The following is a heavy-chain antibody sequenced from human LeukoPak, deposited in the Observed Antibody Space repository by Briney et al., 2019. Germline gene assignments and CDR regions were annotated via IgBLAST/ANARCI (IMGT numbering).Heavy chain of an antibody. CDR2: ISAYNGNT. CDR3: ARPFITIFGVVAPLDY. V-gene: IGHV1-18*01. D-gene: IGHD3-3*01. CDR1: GYTFTNYG. Sequence: ASVSVSCKASGYTFTNYGISWVRQAPGQGLEWMGWISAYNGNTNYAQKLQGRVTMTRNTSISTAYMELSSLRSEDTAVYYCARPFITIFGVVAPLDYWGQGTLVTVSS. J-gene: IGHJ4*02.